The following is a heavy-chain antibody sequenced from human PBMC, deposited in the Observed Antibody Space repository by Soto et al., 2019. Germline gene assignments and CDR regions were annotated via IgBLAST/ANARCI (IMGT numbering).Heavy chain of an antibody. D-gene: IGHD3-10*01. V-gene: IGHV4-34*01. CDR1: GGSFSGYY. J-gene: IGHJ4*02. CDR3: ARRLVRGAVDY. Sequence: SETLSLTCAVCGGSFSGYYWSWIRQPPGKGLEWIGEINHSGSTYYNPSPKSRVTISVDTSKNQFSLKLSSVTAADTAVYYCARRLVRGAVDYWGQGTLVTVSS. CDR2: INHSGST.